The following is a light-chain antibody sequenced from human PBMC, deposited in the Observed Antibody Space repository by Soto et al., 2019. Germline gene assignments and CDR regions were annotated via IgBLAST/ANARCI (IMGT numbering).Light chain of an antibody. CDR3: QQYYTTPLT. Sequence: DIVMTQSPGSLAVSLCERATINCKSSQSLLHSSNNKDYLAWYQQKPGQPPKLLIYWASSRESGVPDRFSGSGSGTDFTLTISSLQAEDVAVYFCQQYYTTPLTFGGGTKVDIK. J-gene: IGKJ4*01. V-gene: IGKV4-1*01. CDR1: QSLLHSSNNKDY. CDR2: WAS.